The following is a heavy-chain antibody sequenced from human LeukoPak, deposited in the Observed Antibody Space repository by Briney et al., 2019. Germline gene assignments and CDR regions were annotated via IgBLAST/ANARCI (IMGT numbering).Heavy chain of an antibody. D-gene: IGHD6-13*01. CDR2: IKQDGSEK. CDR3: ARDLLGSSWYPAYDY. J-gene: IGHJ4*02. V-gene: IGHV3-7*03. Sequence: GGSLRLSCAASGFTFSDYYMSWIRQAPGKGLEWVANIKQDGSEKYYVDSVKGRFTISRDNAKNSLYLQMNSLRAEDTAVYYCARDLLGSSWYPAYDYWGQGTLVTVSS. CDR1: GFTFSDYY.